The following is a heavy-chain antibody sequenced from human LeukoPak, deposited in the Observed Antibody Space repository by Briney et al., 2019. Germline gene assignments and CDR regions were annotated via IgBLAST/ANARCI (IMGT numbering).Heavy chain of an antibody. CDR3: ARLSDSSGYYYLDY. V-gene: IGHV1-2*02. CDR1: GYTFTGCY. J-gene: IGHJ4*02. Sequence: GASVKVSCKASGYTFTGCYMHWVRQAPGQGLEWMGWINPNRGGTNYAQKFQGRVTMTRDTSISTAYMELRRLRSDDTAVYYCARLSDSSGYYYLDYWGQGTLVTASS. D-gene: IGHD3-22*01. CDR2: INPNRGGT.